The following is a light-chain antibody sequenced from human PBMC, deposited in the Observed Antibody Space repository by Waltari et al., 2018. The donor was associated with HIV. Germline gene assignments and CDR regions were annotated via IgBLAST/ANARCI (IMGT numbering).Light chain of an antibody. CDR2: DVS. J-gene: IGLJ3*02. Sequence: QSALTQPASVSGSPGQSITISCTGTSSDIGEYNSVSWFQHHPTKAPKLIICDVSYRPSGGSNSFAGSKSGNTASLTISGIQAEDEADDYCSSYATIYTWVFGGGKKLTVL. CDR1: SSDIGEYNS. V-gene: IGLV2-14*01. CDR3: SSYATIYTWV.